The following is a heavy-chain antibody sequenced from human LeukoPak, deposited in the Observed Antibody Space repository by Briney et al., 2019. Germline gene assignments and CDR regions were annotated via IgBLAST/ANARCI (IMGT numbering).Heavy chain of an antibody. J-gene: IGHJ4*02. D-gene: IGHD5-18*01. CDR2: IIPIFGTA. CDR3: ASKRGYSYGLDY. CDR1: AGTFSSYA. Sequence: GASVKVSCKASAGTFSSYAISWVRQAPGQGLEWMGGIIPIFGTANYAQKFQGRVTITADESTSTGYMELSSLRSEDTTVYYCASKRGYSYGLDYWGQGTLVTVSS. V-gene: IGHV1-69*13.